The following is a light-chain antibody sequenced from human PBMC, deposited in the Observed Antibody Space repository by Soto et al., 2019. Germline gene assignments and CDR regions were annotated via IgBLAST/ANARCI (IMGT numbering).Light chain of an antibody. CDR2: VAS. CDR1: QDINSW. V-gene: IGKV1D-16*01. Sequence: DVQMTQSPSSLSASVGDRVNITCRASQDINSWLAWYQQKPGKATKSLIYVASSLQTGVPLRFRGSGSGTVFTLTISRLQPEDSATYYCQHYNTYPLTFGGGTKVEIK. J-gene: IGKJ4*01. CDR3: QHYNTYPLT.